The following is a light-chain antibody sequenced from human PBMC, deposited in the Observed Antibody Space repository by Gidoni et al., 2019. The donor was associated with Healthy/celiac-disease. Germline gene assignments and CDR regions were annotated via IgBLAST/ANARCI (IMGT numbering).Light chain of an antibody. Sequence: EIVLTQSPATLSLSPGERATLSCRASQSVSSYVAWYQQKPGQAPRLLIYDASNRATGIPARFSGSGSGTDFTLTISSLEPEDFAVYYCQQRSNWPGGFXQXTKLEIK. CDR2: DAS. CDR3: QQRSNWPGG. J-gene: IGKJ2*03. CDR1: QSVSSY. V-gene: IGKV3-11*01.